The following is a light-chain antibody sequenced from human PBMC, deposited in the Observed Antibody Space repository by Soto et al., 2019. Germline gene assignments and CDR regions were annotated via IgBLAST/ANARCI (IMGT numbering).Light chain of an antibody. CDR3: QQLNNYPFT. CDR2: DAS. V-gene: IGKV3-11*01. J-gene: IGKJ1*01. CDR1: QSISSY. Sequence: EIVLTQSPATLSSSPGDRVTLSCRASQSISSYLAWYQQKPGQAPRLLIYDASNLTSGVPARIRGSGSGTEFTLTISSLEPEDFAVYYCQQLNNYPFTFGQGTRVEIK.